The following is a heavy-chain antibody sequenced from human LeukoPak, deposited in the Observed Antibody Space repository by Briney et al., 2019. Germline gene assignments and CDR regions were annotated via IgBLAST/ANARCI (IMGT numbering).Heavy chain of an antibody. CDR3: VRGEGRGGWSDP. Sequence: GGSLSLSCATSGFTFEDHGLSWVRQPPGKGLEWVSRINWNGGRTGYSDSVKGRFTISRDDAKKSVHLQMNSLRVADTAVYYCVRGEGRGGWSDPWGQGILVTVSS. D-gene: IGHD1-26*01. J-gene: IGHJ5*02. CDR2: INWNGGRT. CDR1: GFTFEDHG. V-gene: IGHV3-20*04.